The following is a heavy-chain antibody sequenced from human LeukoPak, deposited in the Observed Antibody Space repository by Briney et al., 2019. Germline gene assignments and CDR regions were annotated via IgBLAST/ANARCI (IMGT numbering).Heavy chain of an antibody. J-gene: IGHJ4*02. V-gene: IGHV3-53*01. D-gene: IGHD3-22*01. CDR3: GSEKYYYDSSGYDYYFDY. CDR1: GFTVSSNY. Sequence: PGGSLRLSCAASGFTVSSNYMSWVRQAPGKGLEWVSVIYSGGSTDYADSVKGRFTISRDNSKNTLYLQMNSLRAEDTAVYYCGSEKYYYDSSGYDYYFDYWGQGTLVTVSS. CDR2: IYSGGST.